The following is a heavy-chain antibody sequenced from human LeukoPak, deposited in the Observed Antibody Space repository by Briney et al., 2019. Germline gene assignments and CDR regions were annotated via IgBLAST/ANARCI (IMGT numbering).Heavy chain of an antibody. CDR2: IYSSGST. D-gene: IGHD6-19*01. CDR3: ARYSSGSTGY. Sequence: PSETLSLTCSVSGDSISNYYWSWIRQSAGKGLEWIGRIYSSGSTDYNPSLKSRVSMSVDTSKNQFSLKLSSVTAADTAVYYCARYSSGSTGYWGQGTLVTVSS. J-gene: IGHJ4*02. CDR1: GDSISNYY. V-gene: IGHV4-4*07.